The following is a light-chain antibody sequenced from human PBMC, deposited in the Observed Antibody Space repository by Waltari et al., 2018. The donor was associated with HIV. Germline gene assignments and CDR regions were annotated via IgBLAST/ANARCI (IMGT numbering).Light chain of an antibody. J-gene: IGLJ1*01. CDR1: SPNIGAGFD. Sequence: QSVLTQPPSVSGAPGQRITISCTVSSPNIGAGFDVHWYQQRPGTAPKVLIYGNSNRPSGVPDRFSGSKSGTSASLAITGLQADDEADYYCQSYDSSLRGHVFGTGTKVTVL. CDR3: QSYDSSLRGHV. CDR2: GNS. V-gene: IGLV1-40*01.